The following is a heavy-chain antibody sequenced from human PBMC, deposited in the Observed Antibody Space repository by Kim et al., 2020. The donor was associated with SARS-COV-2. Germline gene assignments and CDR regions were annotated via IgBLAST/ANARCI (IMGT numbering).Heavy chain of an antibody. CDR2: IYSGGST. CDR1: GFTVSSNH. J-gene: IGHJ4*02. CDR3: AIVKIHSLPFHY. V-gene: IGHV3-53*04. Sequence: GGSLRLSRAASGFTVSSNHMSWVRQAPGKGLEWVSVIYSGGSTYYADSVKGRFTISRHNSKNTLYLQMNSLRAEDTAVYYCAIVKIHSLPFHYWSQGTLVTVSP.